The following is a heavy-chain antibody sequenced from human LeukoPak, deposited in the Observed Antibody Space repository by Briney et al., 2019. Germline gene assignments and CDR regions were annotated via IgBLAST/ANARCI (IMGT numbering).Heavy chain of an antibody. J-gene: IGHJ6*03. D-gene: IGHD6-25*01. CDR1: AGSISSSSYY. CDR3: ARIPRIAASGAHYYMDV. Sequence: SETLSLTCTVSAGSISSSSYYSGWIRRPPGNGLQWIGRIYYSGSTYYHPSLKSRVTISVDTSKNQFSLKLSSVTAADTAVYYCARIPRIAASGAHYYMDVWGKGTTVTVSS. CDR2: IYYSGST. V-gene: IGHV4-39*01.